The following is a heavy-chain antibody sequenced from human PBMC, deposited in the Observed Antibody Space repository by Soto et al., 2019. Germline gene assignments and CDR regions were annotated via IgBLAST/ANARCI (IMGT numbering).Heavy chain of an antibody. J-gene: IGHJ3*02. CDR2: IYYSGST. CDR1: GGSISSYY. D-gene: IGHD3-10*01. Sequence: SETLSLTCTVSGGSISSYYWSWIRQPPGKGLEWIGYIYYSGSTNYNPSLKSRVTISVDTSKNQFSLKLSSVTAADTAVYYCATRGVKALGEAFDIWGQGTMVTVSS. CDR3: ATRGVKALGEAFDI. V-gene: IGHV4-59*01.